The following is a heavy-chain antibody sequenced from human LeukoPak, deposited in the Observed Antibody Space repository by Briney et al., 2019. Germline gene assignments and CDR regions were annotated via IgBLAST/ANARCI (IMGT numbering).Heavy chain of an antibody. J-gene: IGHJ6*03. Sequence: GGSLRLSCAASGFTFSNDWMTWVRQAPGKGPEWVANIKGDGSKKNYVDSVKGRFTISRDTSKRMLYLQMSSLRAEDTAVYYCAKDGSAFREYYMDVWGKGTTVTVSS. CDR3: AKDGSAFREYYMDV. CDR1: GFTFSNDW. D-gene: IGHD5-12*01. CDR2: IKGDGSKK. V-gene: IGHV3-7*01.